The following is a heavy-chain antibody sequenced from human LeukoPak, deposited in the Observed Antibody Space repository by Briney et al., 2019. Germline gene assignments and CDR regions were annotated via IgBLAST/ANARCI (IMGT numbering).Heavy chain of an antibody. J-gene: IGHJ4*02. Sequence: GGPLRLSYAASGFPFNYYYMSWIRQAPGKGLEWGSYIRSRGSTIYHANSVKRRLTTSRDNAKTSPYLQMNRLTAEDTAVYYCARARPRSYGYFDYWGRGTLVTVSS. CDR1: GFPFNYYY. D-gene: IGHD4-23*01. CDR3: ARARPRSYGYFDY. CDR2: IRSRGSTI. V-gene: IGHV3-11*01.